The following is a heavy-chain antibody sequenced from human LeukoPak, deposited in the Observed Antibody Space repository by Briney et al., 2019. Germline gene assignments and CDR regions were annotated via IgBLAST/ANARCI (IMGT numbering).Heavy chain of an antibody. CDR1: GYKFTAYY. Sequence: ASVKVSCKASGYKFTAYYMHWVRQAPGQGLEWMGWFNPNSGGANYAQKFQGRVTMTGDTSISTAYMDLSRLRSDDTAVYFCARDLYYGSGTTHGDACDIWGQGTMVTVSS. V-gene: IGHV1-2*02. J-gene: IGHJ3*02. CDR3: ARDLYYGSGTTHGDACDI. CDR2: FNPNSGGA. D-gene: IGHD3-10*01.